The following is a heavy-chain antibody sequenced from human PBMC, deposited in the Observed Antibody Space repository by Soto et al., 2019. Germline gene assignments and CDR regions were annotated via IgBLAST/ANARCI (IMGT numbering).Heavy chain of an antibody. CDR3: ARDVGVTGD. D-gene: IGHD2-21*02. J-gene: IGHJ4*02. CDR2: INAGNGNT. CDR1: GYTFTRYA. Sequence: VQLVQSVAEVKKPGASVKVSCKASGYTFTRYAMHWVRQAPGQRLEWMGWINAGNGNTKYSQKFQGRVTITRDTSSRTTYPGLSKLRSEGTAVYYCARDVGVTGDWCQGTLVTVSS. V-gene: IGHV1-3*01.